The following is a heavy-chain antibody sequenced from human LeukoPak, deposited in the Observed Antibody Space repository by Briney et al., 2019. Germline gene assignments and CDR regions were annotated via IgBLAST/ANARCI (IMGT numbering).Heavy chain of an antibody. CDR2: ISGSGGST. D-gene: IGHD2-2*01. Sequence: GGSLRLSCAASGFTFSSYAMSWVRQAPGKGLEWVSAISGSGGSTYYADSVKGRFTISRDNSKNTLYLQMNSLRAEDTAVYYCAKDEVIYCSSTNCWGQRTLVTVSS. CDR3: AKDEVIYCSSTNC. CDR1: GFTFSSYA. J-gene: IGHJ4*02. V-gene: IGHV3-23*01.